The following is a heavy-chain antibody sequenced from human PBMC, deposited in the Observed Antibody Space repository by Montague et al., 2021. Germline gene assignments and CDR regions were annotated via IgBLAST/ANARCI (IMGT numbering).Heavy chain of an antibody. D-gene: IGHD6-19*01. CDR2: TYYRSKWAN. CDR1: GDSASSNGVT. J-gene: IGHJ4*02. Sequence: CAISGDSASSNGVTWHWIRQSPSRGLEWLGRTYYRSKWANDYALSVRSRITFNPDTSKNQFSLQLDSVTPEDTAVYYCVRQSVSGKFDYWGQGTRVTVSS. CDR3: VRQSVSGKFDY. V-gene: IGHV6-1*01.